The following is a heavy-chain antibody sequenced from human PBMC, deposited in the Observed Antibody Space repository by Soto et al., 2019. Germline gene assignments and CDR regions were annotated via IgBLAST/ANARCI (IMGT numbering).Heavy chain of an antibody. D-gene: IGHD3-22*01. CDR1: GFTFGDYA. Sequence: PGGSLRLSCTASGFTFGDYAMSWFRQAPGKGLEWVGFIRSKAYGGTTEYAASVKGRFTISRGDSKSIAYLQMNSLKTEDTAVYYCTRSLSYYYDSSGYYLNWFDPWGQGTLVTVSS. J-gene: IGHJ5*02. CDR3: TRSLSYYYDSSGYYLNWFDP. CDR2: IRSKAYGGTT. V-gene: IGHV3-49*03.